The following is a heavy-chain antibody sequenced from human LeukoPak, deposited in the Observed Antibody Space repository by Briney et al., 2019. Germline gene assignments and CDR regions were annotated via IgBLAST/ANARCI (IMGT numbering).Heavy chain of an antibody. V-gene: IGHV1-24*01. J-gene: IGHJ4*02. Sequence: ASVKVSCKVSGYTLSELSMHWVRQAHGKGLEWMGSFDSENGETLYAPDFQGRVSLTEDTSAATAYMELISLRSEDTAVYYCTRSAVVLPYYFDYWGQGTLVTVSS. CDR3: TRSAVVLPYYFDY. CDR1: GYTLSELS. D-gene: IGHD3-22*01. CDR2: FDSENGET.